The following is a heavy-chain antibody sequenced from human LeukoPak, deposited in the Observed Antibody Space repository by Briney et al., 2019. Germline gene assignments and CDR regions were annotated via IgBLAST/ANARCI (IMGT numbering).Heavy chain of an antibody. J-gene: IGHJ5*02. CDR2: IKQDGSEK. D-gene: IGHD6-19*01. Sequence: GSLRLSCAASGFTFSSYWMSWVRQAPGKGLEWVANIKQDGSEKYYVDSVKGRFTISGDNAKNSLYLQMNSLRAEDTAVYYCARWWIKQWLAWFDPWGQGTLVTVSS. CDR3: ARWWIKQWLAWFDP. CDR1: GFTFSSYW. V-gene: IGHV3-7*01.